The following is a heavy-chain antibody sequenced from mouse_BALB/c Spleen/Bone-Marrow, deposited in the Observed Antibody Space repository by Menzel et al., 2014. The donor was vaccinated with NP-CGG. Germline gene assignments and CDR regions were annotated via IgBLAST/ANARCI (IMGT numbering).Heavy chain of an antibody. CDR3: ARLAVWGAMDY. Sequence: EVQLQESGGGLVQPGGSLNLSCAASGFDFSSYWMSWARQASGKGPEWIGEINPGSSTINYTPSLKDKFIISRDNAKNTLYLQMSKVRSEDTALYYCARLAVWGAMDYWGQGTSVTVSS. J-gene: IGHJ4*01. D-gene: IGHD2-10*02. CDR1: GFDFSSYW. V-gene: IGHV4-2*02. CDR2: INPGSSTI.